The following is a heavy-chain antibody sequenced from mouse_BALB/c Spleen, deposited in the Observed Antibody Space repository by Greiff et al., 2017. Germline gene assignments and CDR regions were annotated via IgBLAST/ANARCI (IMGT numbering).Heavy chain of an antibody. CDR3: AREGDSSGYDCAY. CDR2: ISYDGSN. D-gene: IGHD3-2*01. V-gene: IGHV3-6*02. J-gene: IGHJ3*01. CDR1: GYSITSGYY. Sequence: EVQLQQSGPGLVKPSQSLSLTCSVTGYSITSGYYWNWIRQFPGNKLEWMGYISYDGSNNYNPSLKNRISITRDTSKNQFFLKLNSVTTEDTATYYCAREGDSSGYDCAYWGQGTLVTVSA.